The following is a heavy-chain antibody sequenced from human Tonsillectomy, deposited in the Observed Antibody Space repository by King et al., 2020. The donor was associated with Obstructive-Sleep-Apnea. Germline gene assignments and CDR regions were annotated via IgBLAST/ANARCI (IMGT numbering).Heavy chain of an antibody. Sequence: QLQESGPGLVKPSETLSLTCIVSGGSISSSSYYWGWIRQPPGKGLEWIGNIYYSGSTSYNPSLKSLVTISVDTSKNQFSLKLSSVTAADTALYYCASILYFDSGGYYWGQGTLVTVSS. J-gene: IGHJ4*02. CDR3: ASILYFDSGGYY. CDR1: GGSISSSSYY. D-gene: IGHD3-22*01. CDR2: IYYSGST. V-gene: IGHV4-39*07.